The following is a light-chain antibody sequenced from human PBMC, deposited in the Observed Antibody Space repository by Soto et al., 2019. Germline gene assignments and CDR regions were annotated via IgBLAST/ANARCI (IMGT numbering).Light chain of an antibody. Sequence: QSALTQPASVSGSPGQSITISCTGTSSDVGGYNYVSWYQQHSGNAPKLMIYEVTNRPSGVSDRFSGSKSGNTASLTISGLQAEDEADYYCSSYVNSNTLVFGAGTKLTVL. CDR2: EVT. V-gene: IGLV2-14*01. CDR3: SSYVNSNTLV. CDR1: SSDVGGYNY. J-gene: IGLJ1*01.